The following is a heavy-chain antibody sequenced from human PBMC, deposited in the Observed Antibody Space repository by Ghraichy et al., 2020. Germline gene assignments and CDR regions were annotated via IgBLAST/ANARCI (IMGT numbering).Heavy chain of an antibody. D-gene: IGHD2-2*01. CDR1: GYTLTGDA. CDR2: INTNTGNP. J-gene: IGHJ4*02. Sequence: ASVKVSCKASGYTLTGDAMNWVRQAPGQGLEWMGWINTNTGNPTYAQGFTGRFVFSLDTSVSTAYLQISSLKAEDTAVYYCARANGYCSRTSCYGFDYWAQGTLVTVAS. V-gene: IGHV7-4-1*02. CDR3: ARANGYCSRTSCYGFDY.